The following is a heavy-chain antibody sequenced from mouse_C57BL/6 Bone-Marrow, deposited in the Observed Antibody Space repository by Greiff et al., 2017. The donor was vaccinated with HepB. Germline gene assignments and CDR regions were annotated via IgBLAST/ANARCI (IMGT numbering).Heavy chain of an antibody. CDR2: INPNNGGN. Sequence: EVQLQQSGPELVKPGASVKISCKASGYTFTDYYMNWVKQSHGKSLEWIGDINPNNGGNSYNQKFKGKATLTVAKSSSTAYMELRSLTSEESAVYYCGSRVSKGWYFDVWGTGTTVTVSS. D-gene: IGHD2-5*01. J-gene: IGHJ1*03. CDR1: GYTFTDYY. CDR3: GSRVSKGWYFDV. V-gene: IGHV1-26*01.